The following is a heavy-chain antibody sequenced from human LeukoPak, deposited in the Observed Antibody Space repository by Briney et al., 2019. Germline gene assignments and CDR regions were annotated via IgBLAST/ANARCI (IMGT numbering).Heavy chain of an antibody. CDR1: GFTFSSYA. D-gene: IGHD6-13*01. J-gene: IGHJ4*02. V-gene: IGHV3-23*01. Sequence: GGSLRLSCAASGFTFSSYAMSWVRQAPGKGLEWVSAISGSGGSTYYADSVKGRFTISRDNSKNTLYLQMNSLRAEDTAVYYCAKGSQQLLRRGYYFDYWGQGTLVTVSS. CDR2: ISGSGGST. CDR3: AKGSQQLLRRGYYFDY.